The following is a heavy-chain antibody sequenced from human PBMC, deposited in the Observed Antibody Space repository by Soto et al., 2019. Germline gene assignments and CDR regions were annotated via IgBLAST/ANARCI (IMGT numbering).Heavy chain of an antibody. D-gene: IGHD3-3*01. Sequence: LVMLSVTCGVYWGSCSGYCGSWIRQRPGKGLEWIGEINHGGCTHYNPSLKSRVTMSVDTSKNQFSLRLSSVTAADTAIYYCATRITVFGLLIPPFASWRQGTQVTVSS. J-gene: IGHJ5*02. CDR2: INHGGCT. CDR3: ATRITVFGLLIPPFAS. V-gene: IGHV4-34*01. CDR1: WGSCSGYC.